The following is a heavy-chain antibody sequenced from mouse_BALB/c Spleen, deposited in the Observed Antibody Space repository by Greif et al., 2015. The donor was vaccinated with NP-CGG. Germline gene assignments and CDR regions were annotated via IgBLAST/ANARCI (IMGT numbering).Heavy chain of an antibody. V-gene: IGHV1-80*01. D-gene: IGHD2-1*01. Sequence: VQLVESGAELVRPGSSAKISCKASGYAFSSYWMNWVKQRPGQGLEWIGQIYPGDGDTNYNGKFKGKATLTADKSSSTAYMQLSSLTSEDSAVYFCASRDYGNYHWGQGTSVTVSS. CDR1: GYAFSSYW. CDR3: ASRDYGNYH. J-gene: IGHJ4*01. CDR2: IYPGDGDT.